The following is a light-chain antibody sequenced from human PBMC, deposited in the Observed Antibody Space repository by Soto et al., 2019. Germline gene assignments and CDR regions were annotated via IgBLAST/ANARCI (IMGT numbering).Light chain of an antibody. CDR3: SSYRSSNVI. CDR1: SSDVGGSNY. Sequence: QSVLTQPVSVSGLPGQSITISCIGTSSDVGGSNYVSWYQQHPGKAPKLIIFEVIYRPSGVSNRFSGSKSGNTASLTISGLQAEDEADYYCSSYRSSNVIFGGGTKLTVL. J-gene: IGLJ2*01. V-gene: IGLV2-14*01. CDR2: EVI.